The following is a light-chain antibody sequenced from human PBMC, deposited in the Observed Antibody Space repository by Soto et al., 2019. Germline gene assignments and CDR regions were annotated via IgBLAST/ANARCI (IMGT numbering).Light chain of an antibody. V-gene: IGKV3-15*01. Sequence: EIVMTQSPATLSVSPGERATLSCRASQSVSSNLAWYQQKPGQAPRLLIYGASTRATGFPARFSGSGSGTEFTLTISSLQSEAFAVYYCQQYNNWPPYTFGQGAKLEIK. CDR1: QSVSSN. CDR3: QQYNNWPPYT. CDR2: GAS. J-gene: IGKJ2*01.